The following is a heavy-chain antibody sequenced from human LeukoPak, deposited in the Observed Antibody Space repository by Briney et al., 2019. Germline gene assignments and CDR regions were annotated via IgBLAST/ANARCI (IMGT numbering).Heavy chain of an antibody. CDR3: ARGIVVGKLDY. V-gene: IGHV3-30-3*01. J-gene: IGHJ4*02. CDR2: ISYDGSNK. Sequence: GGPLRLSCAASGFTFSSYAMHWVRQAPGKGLEWVAVISYDGSNKYYADSVKGRFTISRDDSKNTLYLQMNSLRAEDTAVYYCARGIVVGKLDYWGQGTLVTVSS. D-gene: IGHD2-21*01. CDR1: GFTFSSYA.